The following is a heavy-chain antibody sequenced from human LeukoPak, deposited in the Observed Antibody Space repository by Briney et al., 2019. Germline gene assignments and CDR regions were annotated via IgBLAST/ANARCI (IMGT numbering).Heavy chain of an antibody. CDR3: ARGEDEGLIGDFDY. CDR2: IYYSGST. V-gene: IGHV4-39*07. Sequence: MSSETLSLTCTVSGGSISSSSYYWGWIRQPPGKGLEWIGSIYYSGSTYYNPSLKSRVTISVDTSKNQFSLKLSSVTAADTAVYYCARGEDEGLIGDFDYWGQGTLVTVSS. CDR1: GGSISSSSYY. J-gene: IGHJ4*02. D-gene: IGHD3-3*01.